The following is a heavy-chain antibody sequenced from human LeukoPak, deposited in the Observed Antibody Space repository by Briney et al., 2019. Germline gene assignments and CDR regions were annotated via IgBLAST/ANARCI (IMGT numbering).Heavy chain of an antibody. CDR3: ARDLTVEMATIRYYGMDV. J-gene: IGHJ6*02. Sequence: PGGSLRLSCAASGFTFSDCYMSRIRQAPGKGLEWVSYISSSGSTIYYADSVKGRFTISRDNAKNSLYLQMNSLRAEDTAVYYCARDLTVEMATIRYYGMDVWGQGTTVTVSS. CDR2: ISSSGSTI. D-gene: IGHD5-24*01. V-gene: IGHV3-11*01. CDR1: GFTFSDCY.